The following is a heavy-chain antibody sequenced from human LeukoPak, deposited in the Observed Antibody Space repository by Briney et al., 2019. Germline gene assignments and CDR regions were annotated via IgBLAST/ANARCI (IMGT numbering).Heavy chain of an antibody. CDR1: GFPFSRYW. J-gene: IGHJ4*02. CDR2: IKEDGSEK. D-gene: IGHD2-2*01. Sequence: GGSLRLSCAASGFPFSRYWMNWVRQAPGKGLEWGASIKEDGSEKSYVDPVKSRFTISRDNSKNSLYLQMNSLRAEDTAVYYCVSCGTTTCIIRFDHWGQGTLVTVSS. V-gene: IGHV3-7*01. CDR3: VSCGTTTCIIRFDH.